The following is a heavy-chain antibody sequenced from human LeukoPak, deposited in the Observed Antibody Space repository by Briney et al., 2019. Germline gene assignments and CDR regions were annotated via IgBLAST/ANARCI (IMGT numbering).Heavy chain of an antibody. CDR1: GYTFTGYY. J-gene: IGHJ4*02. Sequence: ASVKASCKASGYTFTGYYMHWVRQAPGQGLEWMGWINPNSGGTNYAQKFQGRVTMTRDTSISTAYMELSRLRSDDTAVYYCARSYVDIVATMVGYWGQGTLVTVSS. CDR3: ARSYVDIVATMVGY. D-gene: IGHD5-12*01. V-gene: IGHV1-2*02. CDR2: INPNSGGT.